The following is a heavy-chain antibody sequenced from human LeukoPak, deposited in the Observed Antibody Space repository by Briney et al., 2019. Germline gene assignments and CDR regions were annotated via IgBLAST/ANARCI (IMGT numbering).Heavy chain of an antibody. CDR1: AGSFSPAH. CDR2: ICDNGNT. CDR3: ATGRDPYKTGH. J-gene: IGHJ4*02. D-gene: IGHD3-10*01. Sequence: SETLSLTCTFSAGSFSPAHWSWIRQPPGKGLEWIGVICDNGNTNYNPSLKSRVTISVDTSKSQFSLKLNSLAAADTAVYYCATGRDPYKTGHWGQGTLVTVSS. V-gene: IGHV4-59*03.